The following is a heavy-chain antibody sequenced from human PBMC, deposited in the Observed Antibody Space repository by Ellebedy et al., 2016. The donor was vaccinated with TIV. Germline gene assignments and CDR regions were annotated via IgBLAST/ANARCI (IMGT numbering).Heavy chain of an antibody. Sequence: PGGSLRPSCSAPGFTFSSFALHWVRRAPGKGLGYVSGVSINGLSTYYVDSVKGRFTNSRDNSKNTVYREMSSQRLEDTGVYNRVKGGGKIVRNFWDYWGKGTLVTVSS. CDR2: VSINGLST. CDR3: VKGGGKIVRNFWDY. D-gene: IGHD3-10*01. CDR1: GFTFSSFA. J-gene: IGHJ4*02. V-gene: IGHV3-64D*06.